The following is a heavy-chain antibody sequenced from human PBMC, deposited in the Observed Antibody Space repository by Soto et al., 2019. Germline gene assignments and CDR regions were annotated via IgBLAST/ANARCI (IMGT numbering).Heavy chain of an antibody. V-gene: IGHV3-7*05. CDR3: ARGCGIGTLDY. D-gene: IGHD6-13*01. J-gene: IGHJ4*02. CDR1: GFTFRTYW. Sequence: EGHLVESGGALAKPGGSLRLSCEASGFTFRTYWMRWVRQAPGKGLEWVANINADGSETYYVDSVKGRFTMSRDTAKNSLFLQMNSLRAEDTALYYCARGCGIGTLDYWGQGTLVTVSS. CDR2: INADGSET.